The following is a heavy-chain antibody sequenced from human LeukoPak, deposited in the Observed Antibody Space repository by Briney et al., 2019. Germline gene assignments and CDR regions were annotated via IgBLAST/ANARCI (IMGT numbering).Heavy chain of an antibody. V-gene: IGHV3-74*01. Sequence: GGSLRLSCAHSGFTFSSYWMHWVRQAPGKGLVWVSRIKTDGSSTTYADFVQGRFTISRDNAKNTLYLQMNSLRADDTAVYYCVRGRGVPEYYFDYWGQGTLVTVSS. CDR3: VRGRGVPEYYFDY. CDR1: GFTFSSYW. J-gene: IGHJ4*02. CDR2: IKTDGSST. D-gene: IGHD2-2*01.